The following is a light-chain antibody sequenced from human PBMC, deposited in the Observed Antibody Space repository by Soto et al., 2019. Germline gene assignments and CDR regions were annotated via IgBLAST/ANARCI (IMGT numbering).Light chain of an antibody. Sequence: EIVLTQSPATLSLSPGESATLSCRASQSVSSYLAWYQQKPGQAPRLLIYDASNRATGIPARFSGSGSGTDFSLSISSLEPEDFAVYYCQQRSSWPPEITCGQGTRLEIK. J-gene: IGKJ5*01. V-gene: IGKV3-11*01. CDR1: QSVSSY. CDR2: DAS. CDR3: QQRSSWPPEIT.